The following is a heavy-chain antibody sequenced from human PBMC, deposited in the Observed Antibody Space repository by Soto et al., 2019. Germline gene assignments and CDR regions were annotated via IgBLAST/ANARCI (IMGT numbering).Heavy chain of an antibody. CDR2: ISWNSGSI. CDR3: AKDITMVRGATTCFDY. CDR1: GFTFDDYA. Sequence: PGGSLRLSCAASGFTFDDYAMHWVRQAPGKGLEWVSGISWNSGSIGYADSVKGRLTISRDNAKNSLYLQMNSLRAEDTALYYCAKDITMVRGATTCFDYWGQGTLVTVSS. J-gene: IGHJ4*02. D-gene: IGHD3-10*01. V-gene: IGHV3-9*01.